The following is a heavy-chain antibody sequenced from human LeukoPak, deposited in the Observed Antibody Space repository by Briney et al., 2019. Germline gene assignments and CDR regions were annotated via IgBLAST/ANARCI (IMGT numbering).Heavy chain of an antibody. CDR3: ARDTCGCGSGWHLYWYFDL. CDR2: ISSNGGSI. J-gene: IGHJ2*01. D-gene: IGHD6-19*01. V-gene: IGHV3-64*01. CDR1: GFTFSDYA. Sequence: PGGSLRLSCAASGFTFSDYAMHWVRQAPGKELEYVSAISSNGGSIHYANSVKGGFTISRDNSKNTLYLQMDSLRAEDMAVYYCARDTCGCGSGWHLYWYFDLWGRGTLVTVSS.